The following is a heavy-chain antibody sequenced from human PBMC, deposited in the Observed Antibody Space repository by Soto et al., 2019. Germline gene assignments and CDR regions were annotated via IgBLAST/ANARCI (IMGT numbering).Heavy chain of an antibody. CDR2: INPNSGGT. CDR3: ARELTEYSSAPARTYNWFDS. D-gene: IGHD6-6*01. CDR1: GYTFTGYY. Sequence: GASVKVSCKASGYTFTGYYMHWVRQAPGQGLEWMGWINPNSGGTNYAQKFQGWVTMTRDTSISTAYMELSRLRSDDTAVYYCARELTEYSSAPARTYNWFDSWGQGTLVTVS. J-gene: IGHJ5*01. V-gene: IGHV1-2*04.